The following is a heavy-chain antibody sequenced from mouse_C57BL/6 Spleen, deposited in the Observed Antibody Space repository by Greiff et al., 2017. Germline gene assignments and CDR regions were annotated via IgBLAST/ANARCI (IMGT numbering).Heavy chain of an antibody. CDR2: INPNNGGT. Sequence: EVQLQQSGPELVKPGASVKISCKASGYTFTDYYMNWVKQSHGKSLEWIGDINPNNGGTSYNQKFKGKATLTVDKSSSTAYMELRSLTSEDSAVYYCARPLSRGYAMDYWGQGTSVTVSS. CDR3: ARPLSRGYAMDY. D-gene: IGHD6-5*01. CDR1: GYTFTDYY. J-gene: IGHJ4*01. V-gene: IGHV1-26*01.